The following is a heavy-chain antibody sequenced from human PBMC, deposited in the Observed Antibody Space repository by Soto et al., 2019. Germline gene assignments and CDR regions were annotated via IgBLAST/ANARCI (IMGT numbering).Heavy chain of an antibody. Sequence: SETLSLTCAVYVGSFSGYYWSWIRQPPGKGLEWIGEINHSGSTNYNPSLKSRVTISVDTSKNQFSLKLSSVTAAYTAVYYCARDLSKDSSGYYPFDYWGQGTRVTVSS. D-gene: IGHD3-22*01. J-gene: IGHJ4*02. CDR2: INHSGST. V-gene: IGHV4-34*01. CDR3: ARDLSKDSSGYYPFDY. CDR1: VGSFSGYY.